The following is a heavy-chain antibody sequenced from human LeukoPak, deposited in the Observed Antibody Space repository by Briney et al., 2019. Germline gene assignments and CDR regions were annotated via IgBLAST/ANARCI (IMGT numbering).Heavy chain of an antibody. D-gene: IGHD3-10*01. CDR3: ARDLQAKTTTMVRGVRFDY. Sequence: KPGGSLRLSCAASGFTFSSYSMNWVRQAPGKGLEWVSSISSSSSYIYYADSVKGRFTISRDNAKNSLYLQMNSLRAEDTAVYYCARDLQAKTTTMVRGVRFDYWGQGTLVTVSS. V-gene: IGHV3-21*01. CDR1: GFTFSSYS. J-gene: IGHJ4*02. CDR2: ISSSSSYI.